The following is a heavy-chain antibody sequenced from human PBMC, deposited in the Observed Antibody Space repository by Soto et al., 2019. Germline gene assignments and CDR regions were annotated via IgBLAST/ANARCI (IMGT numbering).Heavy chain of an antibody. CDR2: IYWDDYK. D-gene: IGHD4-17*01. Sequence: QITLKESGPTLVKPTQTLTLTCTFSGFSLSTSGVGVGWIRQPPGKALEWLAVIYWDDYKHYSPSLKSRLTITKDTSKNQVVLTMTNMDPVDTATYYCAHKGYGDYPLDYWGLGTLLTVSS. CDR1: GFSLSTSGVG. CDR3: AHKGYGDYPLDY. V-gene: IGHV2-5*02. J-gene: IGHJ4*02.